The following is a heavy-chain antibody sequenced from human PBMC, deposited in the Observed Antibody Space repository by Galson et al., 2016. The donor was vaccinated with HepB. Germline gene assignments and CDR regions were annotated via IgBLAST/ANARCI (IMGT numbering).Heavy chain of an antibody. Sequence: SETLSLTCAVSGGSVASNDWWNWARQSPGKGLEWIGEIDQGGSTNYNPSLKSRVTISVDKSRNQFFLKVRSVTAADTAVYYCARGPDYGGNSNWLDPWGQGTLVTVS. CDR1: GGSVASNDW. CDR2: IDQGGST. V-gene: IGHV4-4*02. CDR3: ARGPDYGGNSNWLDP. J-gene: IGHJ5*02. D-gene: IGHD4-23*01.